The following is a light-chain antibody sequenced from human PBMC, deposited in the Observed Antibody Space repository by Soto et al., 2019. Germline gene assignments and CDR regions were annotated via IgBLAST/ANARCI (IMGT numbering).Light chain of an antibody. Sequence: EIVLTQSLGTLSLYPGERATXXXXXSQTITPTFLAWYQQKPGQAPRLLIYDISTRATGVPTRISGSGSGTEFTLTISSLEPEDFAVYYCQQYGDGPQTFGQGTKVDI. CDR3: QQYGDGPQT. CDR1: QTITPTF. CDR2: DIS. V-gene: IGKV3-20*01. J-gene: IGKJ1*01.